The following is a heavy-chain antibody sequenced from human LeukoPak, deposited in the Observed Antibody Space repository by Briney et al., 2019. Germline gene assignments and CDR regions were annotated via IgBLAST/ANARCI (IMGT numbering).Heavy chain of an antibody. CDR2: INPSGGST. J-gene: IGHJ5*02. CDR1: GYTFTSYY. CDR3: ARDQGLTRDTAMVIVVDWFDP. Sequence: ASVKVSCKASGYTFTSYYMHWVRQAPGQGLEWMGIINPSGGSTSYAQKFQGRVTMTRDTSTSTVYMELSNLRSEDTAVYYCARDQGLTRDTAMVIVVDWFDPWGQGTLVTVSS. V-gene: IGHV1-46*03. D-gene: IGHD5-18*01.